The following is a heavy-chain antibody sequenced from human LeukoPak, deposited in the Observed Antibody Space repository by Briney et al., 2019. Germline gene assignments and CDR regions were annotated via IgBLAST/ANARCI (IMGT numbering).Heavy chain of an antibody. CDR3: ARAAIRYQLPPGAY. V-gene: IGHV6-1*01. CDR1: GDSFSSNSVT. CDR2: TYYRSTWYN. Sequence: SQTLSLTCAISGDSFSSNSVTWNWIRQSPSRGLEWLGRTYYRSTWYNDYAVSVRGRITVNPDTSKNQFSLHLNSVTAADTAVYYCARAAIRYQLPPGAYWGQGTLVTVSS. D-gene: IGHD2-2*01. J-gene: IGHJ4*02.